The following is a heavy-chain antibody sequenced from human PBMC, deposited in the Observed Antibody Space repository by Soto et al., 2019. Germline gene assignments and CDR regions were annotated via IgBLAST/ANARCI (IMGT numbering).Heavy chain of an antibody. CDR1: GFTFSSYA. J-gene: IGHJ4*02. Sequence: PGGSLRLSCAASGFTFSSYAMSWVRQAPGKGLEWVSAISGSGGSTYYADSVKGRFTISRDNPKKTLYLQMNSLRAEDTAVYYCAKEPDYGDYFDYWGQGTLVTVSS. D-gene: IGHD4-17*01. CDR2: ISGSGGST. CDR3: AKEPDYGDYFDY. V-gene: IGHV3-23*01.